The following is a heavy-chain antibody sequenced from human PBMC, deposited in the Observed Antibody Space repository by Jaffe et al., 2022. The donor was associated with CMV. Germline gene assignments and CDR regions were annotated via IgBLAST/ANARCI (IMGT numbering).Heavy chain of an antibody. J-gene: IGHJ4*02. CDR2: INHSGST. CDR3: ARGLMAPVCSGGSCHPRGSYFDY. Sequence: QVQLQQWGAGLLKPSETLSLTCAVYGGSFSGYYWSWIRQPPGKGLEWIGEINHSGSTNYNPSLKSRVTISVDTSKNQFSLKLSSVTAADTAVYYCARGLMAPVCSGGSCHPRGSYFDYWGQGTLVTVSS. V-gene: IGHV4-34*01. D-gene: IGHD2-15*01. CDR1: GGSFSGYY.